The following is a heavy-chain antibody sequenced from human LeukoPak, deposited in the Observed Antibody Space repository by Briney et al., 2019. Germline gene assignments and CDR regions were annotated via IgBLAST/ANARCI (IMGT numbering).Heavy chain of an antibody. CDR1: GYTFTSYD. Sequence: ASVKVSCKASGYTFTSYDINWVRQATGQGLEWMGWMSPNSGNTGYAQKFQGRVTMTRNTSISTAYMELSSLRSEDTAVYYCARGRLRYFDWLKYYYYYYMDVWGKGTTVTISS. CDR3: ARGRLRYFDWLKYYYYYYMDV. CDR2: MSPNSGNT. D-gene: IGHD3-9*01. V-gene: IGHV1-8*01. J-gene: IGHJ6*03.